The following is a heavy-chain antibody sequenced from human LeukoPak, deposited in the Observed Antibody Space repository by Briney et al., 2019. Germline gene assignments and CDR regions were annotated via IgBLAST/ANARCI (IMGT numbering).Heavy chain of an antibody. Sequence: ASVKASCKASGYTFTGYYMHWVRQAPGQGLEWMGWINPNSGGTNYAQKFQGRVTMTRDTSISTAYMELSRLRSDDTAVYYCARVRDYYDSSGPFDYWGQGTLVTVSS. CDR1: GYTFTGYY. D-gene: IGHD3-22*01. J-gene: IGHJ4*02. CDR3: ARVRDYYDSSGPFDY. V-gene: IGHV1-2*02. CDR2: INPNSGGT.